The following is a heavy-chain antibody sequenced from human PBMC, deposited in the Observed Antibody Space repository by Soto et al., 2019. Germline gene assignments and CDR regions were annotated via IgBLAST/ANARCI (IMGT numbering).Heavy chain of an antibody. CDR2: MNPNSGNT. V-gene: IGHV1-8*01. J-gene: IGHJ4*02. CDR1: GYTFTSYD. D-gene: IGHD3-9*01. CDR3: ARGHTSKLRYFDWLLSASLFDS. Sequence: QVQLVQSGAEVKKPGASVKVSCKASGYTFTSYDINWVRQDTGQGLEWMGWMNPNSGNTGYAQKFQGRVTMTRNTSISTAYMELSSLRSEYTAVYYCARGHTSKLRYFDWLLSASLFDSWGQGTLVTVSS.